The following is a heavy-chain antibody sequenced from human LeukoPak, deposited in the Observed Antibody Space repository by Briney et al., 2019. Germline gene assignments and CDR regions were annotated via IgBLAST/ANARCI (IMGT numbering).Heavy chain of an antibody. J-gene: IGHJ3*02. CDR2: IYYSGST. CDR1: GGSMSSYY. V-gene: IGHV4-59*08. Sequence: SETLSLTCTVSGGSMSSYYWSWIRQPPGKGLEWIGHIYYSGSTNYNPSLKSRVTISVDTSKNQFSLKLSSVTAADTAVYYCARVGIAVAATGAFDIWGQGTMVTVSS. CDR3: ARVGIAVAATGAFDI. D-gene: IGHD6-19*01.